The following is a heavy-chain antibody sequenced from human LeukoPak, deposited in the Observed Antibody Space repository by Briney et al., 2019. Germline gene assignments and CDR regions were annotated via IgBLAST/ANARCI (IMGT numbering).Heavy chain of an antibody. CDR3: AKDLDDGIAVAGPLFDY. J-gene: IGHJ4*02. V-gene: IGHV3-23*01. Sequence: GGSLRLSCAASGFTFSSYAMSWVRQAPGKGLEWVSAISGSGGSTYYADSVKGRFTISRDNSKNTLYLQMNSLRAEDTAVYYCAKDLDDGIAVAGPLFDYWGQGTLVTVSS. CDR1: GFTFSSYA. D-gene: IGHD6-19*01. CDR2: ISGSGGST.